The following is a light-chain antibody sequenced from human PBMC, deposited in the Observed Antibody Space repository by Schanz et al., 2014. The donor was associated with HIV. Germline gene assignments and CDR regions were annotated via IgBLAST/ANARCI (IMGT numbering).Light chain of an antibody. CDR2: DNN. V-gene: IGLV1-51*01. J-gene: IGLJ2*01. CDR3: GTWDISLRVFV. CDR1: SSNIGRNF. Sequence: QSVLTQPPSVSAAPGQKVTISCSGSSSNIGRNFVSWYQHLPGTAPKLLIYDNNKRPSGIPDRFSGSKSGTSATLGITGLQTGDEADYYCGTWDISLRVFVFGGGTKLTVL.